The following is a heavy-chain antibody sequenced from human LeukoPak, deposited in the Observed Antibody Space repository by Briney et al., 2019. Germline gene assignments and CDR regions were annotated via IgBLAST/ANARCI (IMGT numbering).Heavy chain of an antibody. D-gene: IGHD2-2*01. CDR2: INPNSGGT. CDR3: ARERQLLSYNWFDP. Sequence: ASVKVSCKASGYTFTGYYMHWVRQAPGQGLEWMGWINPNSGGTNYAQKFQGRVTMTRDTFISTAYMELSRLRSDDTAVYYCARERQLLSYNWFDPWGQGTLVTVSS. J-gene: IGHJ5*02. CDR1: GYTFTGYY. V-gene: IGHV1-2*02.